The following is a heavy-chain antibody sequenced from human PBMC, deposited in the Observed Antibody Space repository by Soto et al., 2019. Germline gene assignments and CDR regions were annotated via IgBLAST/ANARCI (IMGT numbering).Heavy chain of an antibody. CDR3: ASSSSRTICGVNIIWSFDF. V-gene: IGHV1-2*02. Sequence: ASVKVSCKASGYMFTFYYIHWVRQAPGQGLEWMGWINPNSGATNYAQKFQGRVTMTRDTSISSAYMELSRLRSDDTAVYYGASSSSRTICGVNIIWSFDFWGQGALVTVSS. CDR1: GYMFTFYY. J-gene: IGHJ4*02. D-gene: IGHD3-3*01. CDR2: INPNSGAT.